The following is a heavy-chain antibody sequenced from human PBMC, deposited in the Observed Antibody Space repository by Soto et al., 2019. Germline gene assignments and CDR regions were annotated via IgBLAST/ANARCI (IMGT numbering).Heavy chain of an antibody. V-gene: IGHV3-7*03. Sequence: GGSLRLSCAASGFPFSSYWMSWVRQAPGKGLEWVANIKQDGSEKYYVDSVKGRFTISRDNAKNSLYLQMNSLRAEDTAVYYCARDYTGDRVNDAFDIWGQGTMVTVSS. CDR2: IKQDGSEK. D-gene: IGHD7-27*01. CDR1: GFPFSSYW. J-gene: IGHJ3*02. CDR3: ARDYTGDRVNDAFDI.